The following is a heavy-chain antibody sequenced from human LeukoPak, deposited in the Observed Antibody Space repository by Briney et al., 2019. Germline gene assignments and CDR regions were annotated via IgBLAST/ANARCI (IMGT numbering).Heavy chain of an antibody. J-gene: IGHJ3*02. Sequence: PSETLSLTCTVSGGSISSSIYYWGWIRQPPGKGLEWIGSIYYSGSANYNPSLKSRVTISVDTSKNQFSLNLSSVTAADTAVYYCARDLDTSGLFASDIWGQGTMVTVSS. CDR3: ARDLDTSGLFASDI. CDR2: IYYSGSA. CDR1: GGSISSSIYY. V-gene: IGHV4-39*07. D-gene: IGHD3-22*01.